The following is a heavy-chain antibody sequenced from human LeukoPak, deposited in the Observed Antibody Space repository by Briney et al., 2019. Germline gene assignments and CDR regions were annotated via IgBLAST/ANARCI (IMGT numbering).Heavy chain of an antibody. Sequence: PSQTLSLTCDVSGGSISSGGYSWSWIRQPPGKGLEWIGYIYYSGSTYYNPSLKSRVTISVDKSKNQFSLKLSSVTAADTAVYYCASSSGTFVWGQGTLVTVSS. D-gene: IGHD1-26*01. CDR1: GGSISSGGYS. V-gene: IGHV4-30-2*01. J-gene: IGHJ4*02. CDR3: ASSSGTFV. CDR2: IYYSGST.